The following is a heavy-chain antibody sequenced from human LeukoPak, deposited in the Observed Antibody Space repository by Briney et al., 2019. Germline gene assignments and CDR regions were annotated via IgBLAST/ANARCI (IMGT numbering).Heavy chain of an antibody. Sequence: APVKVSCKASGYTFTNYYMHWVRQAPGQGLEWVGIINPSGGSTSYAQKFQGRVIMTRDTSTSTVYMDLSSLRSEDTAVYYCARWGGVGLDVWGQGTTLIVSS. D-gene: IGHD2-8*01. CDR1: GYTFTNYY. CDR3: ARWGGVGLDV. V-gene: IGHV1-46*01. J-gene: IGHJ6*02. CDR2: INPSGGST.